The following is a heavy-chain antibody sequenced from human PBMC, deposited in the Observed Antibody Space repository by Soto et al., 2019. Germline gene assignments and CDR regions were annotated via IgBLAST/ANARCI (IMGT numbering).Heavy chain of an antibody. CDR1: GFTFSSHA. V-gene: IGHV3-23*01. D-gene: IGHD4-4*01. Sequence: EVVLLESGGGLVQPGGSLRLSCAASGFTFSSHAMSWVRQAPGKGLEWVSIISASGVSTYYADSVKGRFTVSRDNSKSTLYLQMDSLRAEDTAVYYCAKDLRYSNNWFDSWGQGTLVTVSS. J-gene: IGHJ5*01. CDR2: ISASGVST. CDR3: AKDLRYSNNWFDS.